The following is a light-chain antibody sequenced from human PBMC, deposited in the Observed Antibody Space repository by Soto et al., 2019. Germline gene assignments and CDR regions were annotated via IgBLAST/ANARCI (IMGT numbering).Light chain of an antibody. CDR3: LQYNNWPPWT. CDR1: QSVSSSF. J-gene: IGKJ1*01. CDR2: DAS. Sequence: EIVMTQSPATLSVSPGERATLSCRASQSVSSSFLAWYQQKSGQAPRLLIYDASTRATGIPARFSGGGSGTEFTLTISSLQSEDFAVYYCLQYNNWPPWTFGQGTKVDIK. V-gene: IGKV3-15*01.